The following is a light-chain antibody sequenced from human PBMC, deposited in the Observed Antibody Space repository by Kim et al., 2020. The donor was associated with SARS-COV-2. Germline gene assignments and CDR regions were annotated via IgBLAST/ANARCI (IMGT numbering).Light chain of an antibody. V-gene: IGKV3-20*01. CDR1: QSVSSSY. Sequence: LSPGERATLSCRARQSVSSSYLAWYQQKPGQAPRLIIYGASSRATGIPDRFSGSGSGTDFTLTISRLEPEDCAVYYCQQYGSSPYTFGQGTKLEI. J-gene: IGKJ2*01. CDR3: QQYGSSPYT. CDR2: GAS.